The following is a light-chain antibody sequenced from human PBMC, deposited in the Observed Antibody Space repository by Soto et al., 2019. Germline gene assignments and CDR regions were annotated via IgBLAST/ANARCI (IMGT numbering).Light chain of an antibody. CDR3: QRYNNAPWT. CDR1: PDINNF. Sequence: DIQMTQSPSSLSASVGDRVTITCRASPDINNFLAWYQHKPGKAPKLLIYAASTLQSGVPSRFSGSGSGTDFTLTISMLQQDDVATYYCQRYNNAPWTFGQGTKVEIK. CDR2: AAS. V-gene: IGKV1-27*01. J-gene: IGKJ1*01.